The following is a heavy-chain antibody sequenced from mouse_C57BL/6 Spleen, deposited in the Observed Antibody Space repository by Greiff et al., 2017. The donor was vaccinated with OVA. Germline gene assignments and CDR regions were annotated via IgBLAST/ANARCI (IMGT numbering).Heavy chain of an antibody. Sequence: VQLQQSGPVLVKPGASVKMSCKASGYTFTDYYMNWVKQSHGKSLEWIGVINPYNGGTSYNQKFKGKATLTVDKSSSTAYMELNSLPSEDSAVYYCAREGLGRGYFDVWGTGTTVTVSS. CDR1: GYTFTDYY. CDR3: AREGLGRGYFDV. CDR2: INPYNGGT. D-gene: IGHD4-1*01. V-gene: IGHV1-19*01. J-gene: IGHJ1*03.